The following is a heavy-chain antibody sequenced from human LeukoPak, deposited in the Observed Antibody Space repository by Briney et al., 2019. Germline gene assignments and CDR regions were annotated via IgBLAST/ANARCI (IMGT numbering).Heavy chain of an antibody. D-gene: IGHD5-12*01. CDR1: GFTFSSYA. CDR3: AKSYNGYESKPDY. Sequence: GGSLRLSCAASGFTFSSYAMSWVRQAPGKGLEWVSSISNSGGRTFYTDSVKGRFTISRDNSKITLYLQMNSLRAEDTAVYYCAKSYNGYESKPDYWGQGALVTVSS. CDR2: ISNSGGRT. J-gene: IGHJ4*02. V-gene: IGHV3-23*01.